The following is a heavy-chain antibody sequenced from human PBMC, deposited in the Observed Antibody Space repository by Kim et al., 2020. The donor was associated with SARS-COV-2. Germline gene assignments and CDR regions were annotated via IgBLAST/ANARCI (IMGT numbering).Heavy chain of an antibody. CDR1: GFTFSSYA. CDR2: ISYDGSNK. V-gene: IGHV3-30-3*01. J-gene: IGHJ4*02. Sequence: GGSLRLSCAASGFTFSSYAMHWVRQAPGKGLEWVAVISYDGSNKYYADSVKGRFTISRDNSKNTLYLQMNSLRAEDTAVYYCATSNTYYYDSSGYQDYWGQGTLVTVSS. CDR3: ATSNTYYYDSSGYQDY. D-gene: IGHD3-22*01.